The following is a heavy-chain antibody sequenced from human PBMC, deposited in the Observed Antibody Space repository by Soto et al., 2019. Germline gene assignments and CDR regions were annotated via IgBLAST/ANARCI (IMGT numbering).Heavy chain of an antibody. CDR3: ARDCGKGYGMDV. V-gene: IGHV3-48*02. CDR1: GFTFINYN. CDR2: ISSRSSTI. J-gene: IGHJ6*02. Sequence: PGGSLRLSCAASGFTFINYNMNWGRQAPGKGLEWVSYISSRSSTIYYADSVRGRFTISRDNAKNSLYLQVNSLRDEDTAVYYCARDCGKGYGMDVWGQGTTVTVSS.